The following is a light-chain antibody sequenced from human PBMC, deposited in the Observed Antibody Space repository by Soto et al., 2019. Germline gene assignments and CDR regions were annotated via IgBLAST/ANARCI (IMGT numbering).Light chain of an antibody. CDR1: QSVSTY. J-gene: IGKJ3*01. CDR2: DTS. Sequence: DIVLTQSPAILSLSPGERATLSCRASQSVSTYLAWYQQKPGQAPRLLIYDTSNMDSGVPARFTGSGSGTDFTLTISSLEPEDFAVYYGRQRSNWPFTFGPGDKVDIK. V-gene: IGKV3-11*01. CDR3: RQRSNWPFT.